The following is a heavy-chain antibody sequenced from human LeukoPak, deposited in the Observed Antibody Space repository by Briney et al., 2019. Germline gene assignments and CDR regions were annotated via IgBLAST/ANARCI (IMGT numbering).Heavy chain of an antibody. J-gene: IGHJ6*02. V-gene: IGHV4-39*01. CDR3: ARSGGFGESTYYYYYGMDV. CDR1: GGSISSSSYY. Sequence: SETLSLTCTVSGGSISSSSYYWGWIRQPPGKGLEWIGSIYYSGSTYYNPSLKSRVTISVDTSKNQFSLKLSSVTAADTAVYYCARSGGFGESTYYYYYGMDVWGQGTTVTVSS. CDR2: IYYSGST. D-gene: IGHD3-10*01.